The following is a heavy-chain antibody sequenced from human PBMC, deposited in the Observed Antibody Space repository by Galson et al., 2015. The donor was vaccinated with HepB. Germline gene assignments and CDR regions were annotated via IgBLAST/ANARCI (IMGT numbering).Heavy chain of an antibody. CDR1: GGNFNSYS. V-gene: IGHV1-69*10. D-gene: IGHD2-15*01. CDR3: ANAGECSGGSCFEGS. Sequence: SVKVSCKASGGNFNSYSINWVRQVRGQGLEWMGGIIPIFGIGNYAQKFQGRVMINADKSTRTVYMELSKLTSEDTAMYYCANAGECSGGSCFEGSWGQGTLVTVSS. J-gene: IGHJ5*02. CDR2: IIPIFGIG.